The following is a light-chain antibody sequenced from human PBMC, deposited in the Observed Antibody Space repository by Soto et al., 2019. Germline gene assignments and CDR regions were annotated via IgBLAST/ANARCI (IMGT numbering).Light chain of an antibody. CDR1: QNIRSW. J-gene: IGKJ4*01. CDR2: SAS. Sequence: DIQMTQSPSTLSASVGDRVTITCRASQNIRSWLAWYQQKPGKAPELLIYSASGLESGVPSRFSGSGSGTEFTLTIISLQPDDFATYYCQEYNGNSGLTFGGGTKVEIK. CDR3: QEYNGNSGLT. V-gene: IGKV1-5*03.